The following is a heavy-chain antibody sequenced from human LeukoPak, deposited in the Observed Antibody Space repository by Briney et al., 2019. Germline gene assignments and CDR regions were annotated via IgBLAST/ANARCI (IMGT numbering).Heavy chain of an antibody. CDR2: IYSCGST. V-gene: IGHV3-66*03. J-gene: IGHJ6*02. CDR3: AKELYNYGDYGAEGLDV. CDR1: GFTVSSNY. D-gene: IGHD4-17*01. Sequence: GGSLRLSCAASGFTVSSNYMSWVRQAPGKGLEWVSVIYSCGSTYYADSVKGRFTISRDNSKNTLYLQMNSLRAEDTAVYYCAKELYNYGDYGAEGLDVGGQGTTVTVS.